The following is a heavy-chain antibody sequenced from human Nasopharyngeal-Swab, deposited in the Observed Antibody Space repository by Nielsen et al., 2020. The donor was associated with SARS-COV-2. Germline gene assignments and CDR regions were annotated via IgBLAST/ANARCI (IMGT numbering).Heavy chain of an antibody. V-gene: IGHV4-31*03. CDR1: GGSISSGGYY. J-gene: IGHJ6*03. Sequence: SETLSITCTVSGGSISSGGYYWSWIRQHPGKGLEWIGYIYYSGSTYYNPSLKSRVTISVDTSKNQFSLKLSSVTAADTAVYYCARAGDFWSGWSANYYMDVWGKGTTVTVSS. CDR2: IYYSGST. CDR3: ARAGDFWSGWSANYYMDV. D-gene: IGHD3-3*01.